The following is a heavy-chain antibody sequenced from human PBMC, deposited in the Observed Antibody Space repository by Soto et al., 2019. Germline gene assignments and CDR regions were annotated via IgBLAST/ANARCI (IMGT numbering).Heavy chain of an antibody. V-gene: IGHV4-31*03. J-gene: IGHJ5*02. D-gene: IGHD4-4*01. CDR2: IYYSGSA. CDR3: ARIRSGNHPDT. Sequence: QVQLQESGSGLVKPSQTLSLTCYVSGGSISSAGYFWSWIRQRPGKGLEWIGHIYYSGSAYYSPSLKSRVTISVDTSKNQFSLNLRSVTAADTAVYYCARIRSGNHPDTWGQGTLVTVSS. CDR1: GGSISSAGYF.